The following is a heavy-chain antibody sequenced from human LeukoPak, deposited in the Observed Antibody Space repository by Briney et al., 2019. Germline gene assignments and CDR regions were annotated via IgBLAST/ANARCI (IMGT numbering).Heavy chain of an antibody. D-gene: IGHD6-13*01. Sequence: PSETLSLTCTVSGGSVSSGSYYWSWIRQPPGEGLEWIGYVYYSGSTNYNPSLKSRVTISVDTSKNQFSLKLSSVTAADTAVYYCARDRGAAGVSYYYGLDVWGKGTTVTVSS. V-gene: IGHV4-61*01. CDR1: GGSVSSGSYY. J-gene: IGHJ6*04. CDR3: ARDRGAAGVSYYYGLDV. CDR2: VYYSGST.